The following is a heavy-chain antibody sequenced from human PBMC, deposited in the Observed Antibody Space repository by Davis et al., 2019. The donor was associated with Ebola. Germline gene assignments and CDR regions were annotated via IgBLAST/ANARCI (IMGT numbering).Heavy chain of an antibody. Sequence: GESLKISCKGSGYSFTSYWISWVRQMPGKGLEWMGRIDPSDSYTNYSPSFQGHVTISADKSISTAYLQWSSLKASDTAMYYCARPYYYGSGRENWFDPWGQGTLVTVSS. CDR2: IDPSDSYT. V-gene: IGHV5-10-1*01. D-gene: IGHD3-10*01. CDR1: GYSFTSYW. J-gene: IGHJ5*02. CDR3: ARPYYYGSGRENWFDP.